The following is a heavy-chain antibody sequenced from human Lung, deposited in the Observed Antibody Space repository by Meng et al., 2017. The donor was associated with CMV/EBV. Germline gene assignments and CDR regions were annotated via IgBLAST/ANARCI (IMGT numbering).Heavy chain of an antibody. CDR2: IHYSGST. J-gene: IGHJ4*02. Sequence: SETLSPXCSVSGGSISSSRHYCAWSRQPPGRSLEWIGTIHYSGSTYYNPSLKSRVTTSIDTSKNQFSLTLTSVAAADTAVYYCARVGDIVVLVDGTAQSCDSFDYWGQGXLVTVSS. CDR3: ARVGDIVVLVDGTAQSCDSFDY. CDR1: GGSISSSRHY. V-gene: IGHV4-39*07. D-gene: IGHD2-15*01.